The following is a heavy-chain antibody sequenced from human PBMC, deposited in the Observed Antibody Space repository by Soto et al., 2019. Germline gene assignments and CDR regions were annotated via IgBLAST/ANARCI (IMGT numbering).Heavy chain of an antibody. CDR2: IIPIFGTA. CDR1: GGTFSSYA. Sequence: SVKVSCKASGGTFSSYAISWVRQAPGQGLEWMGGIIPIFGTANYAQKFQGRVTISADESTSTAYMELSSLRSEDTAVYYCARDRILGYCSGGSCYLSSYYYGMDVWGQGTTVTVSS. V-gene: IGHV1-69*13. CDR3: ARDRILGYCSGGSCYLSSYYYGMDV. J-gene: IGHJ6*02. D-gene: IGHD2-15*01.